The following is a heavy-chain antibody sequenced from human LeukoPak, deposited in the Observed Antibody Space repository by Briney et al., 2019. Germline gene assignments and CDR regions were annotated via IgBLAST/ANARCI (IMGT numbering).Heavy chain of an antibody. J-gene: IGHJ4*02. CDR2: IYYSGST. CDR1: GGSISSYY. Sequence: ASETLSLTCTVSGGSISSYYWSWIRQPPGKGLEWIGYIYYSGSTNYNPSLKSRVTISVDTSKNQFSLKLSSVTAADTAVYYCARHGIAAAGGLDYWGQGTLVTVSS. CDR3: ARHGIAAAGGLDY. D-gene: IGHD6-13*01. V-gene: IGHV4-59*08.